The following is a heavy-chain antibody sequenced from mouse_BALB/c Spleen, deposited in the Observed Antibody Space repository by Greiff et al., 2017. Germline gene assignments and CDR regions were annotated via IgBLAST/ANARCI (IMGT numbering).Heavy chain of an antibody. V-gene: IGHV6-6*02. CDR1: GFTFSNYW. Sequence: EVKVEESGGGLVQPGGSMKLSCVASGFTFSNYWMNWVRQSPEKGLEWVAEIRLKSNNYATHYAESVKGRFTISRDDSKSSVYLQMNNLRAEDTGIYYCTIYDYRVYYYAMDYWGQGTSVTVSS. CDR2: IRLKSNNYAT. J-gene: IGHJ4*01. D-gene: IGHD2-4*01. CDR3: TIYDYRVYYYAMDY.